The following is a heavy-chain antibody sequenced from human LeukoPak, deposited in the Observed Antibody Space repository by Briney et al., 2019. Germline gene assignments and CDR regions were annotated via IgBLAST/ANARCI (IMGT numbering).Heavy chain of an antibody. V-gene: IGHV1-2*02. J-gene: IGHJ4*02. CDR2: INPNSGGT. CDR1: GYTFTGYY. Sequence: ASVKVSCKASGYTFTGYYMHWVRQAPGQGLEWMGWINPNSGGTNYAQKFQGRVTMTRDTSISTAYMELSRLRSDDTAVYYCAINTTFRDGDLRDYWGQGTLVTVSS. CDR3: AINTTFRDGDLRDY. D-gene: IGHD4-17*01.